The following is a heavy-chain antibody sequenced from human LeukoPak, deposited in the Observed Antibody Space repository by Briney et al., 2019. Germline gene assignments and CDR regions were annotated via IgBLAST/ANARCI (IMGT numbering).Heavy chain of an antibody. Sequence: GGSLRLSCAASGFTFSSYRMNWLRQAPGKGLEWVSSISSSSSYIYYADSVKGRFTISRDNAKNSLYLQMNSLRAEDTAVYYCASCRYYYGSGSQGHEFYYYYGMDVWGQGTTVTVSS. CDR2: ISSSSSYI. V-gene: IGHV3-21*01. CDR1: GFTFSSYR. CDR3: ASCRYYYGSGSQGHEFYYYYGMDV. D-gene: IGHD3-10*01. J-gene: IGHJ6*01.